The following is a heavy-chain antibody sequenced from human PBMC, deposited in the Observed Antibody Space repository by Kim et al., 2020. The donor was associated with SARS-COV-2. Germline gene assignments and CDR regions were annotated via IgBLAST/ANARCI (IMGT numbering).Heavy chain of an antibody. CDR3: ARLGDF. V-gene: IGHV4-39*01. J-gene: IGHJ4*02. Sequence: YYGGRTYSNPSLKSRVTISVDTSKNQFSLKLSSVTDADTAVYYCARLGDFWGQGTLVTVSS. CDR2: YYGGRT.